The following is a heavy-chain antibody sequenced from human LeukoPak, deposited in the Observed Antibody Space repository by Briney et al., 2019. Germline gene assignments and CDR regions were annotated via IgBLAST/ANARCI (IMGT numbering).Heavy chain of an antibody. Sequence: RASETLSLTCVVYGGSFSGYYWSWIRQPPGKGLEWIGEINQSGSTNYNPSLKSRVTISVDTPKNQFSLKLSSVTAADTAVYYCARRSRPRQRWLQLSEENYMDVWGKGTTVTVSS. D-gene: IGHD5-24*01. V-gene: IGHV4-34*01. CDR2: INQSGST. CDR3: ARRSRPRQRWLQLSEENYMDV. J-gene: IGHJ6*03. CDR1: GGSFSGYY.